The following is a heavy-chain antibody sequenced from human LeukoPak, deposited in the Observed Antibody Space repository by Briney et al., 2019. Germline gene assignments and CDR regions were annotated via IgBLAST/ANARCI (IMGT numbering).Heavy chain of an antibody. CDR1: GFTFSSYN. J-gene: IGHJ4*02. Sequence: GGSLRLSCAASGFTFSSYNMNWVRQAPGKGLEWVSSITSGSSYIYYADSVKGRFTISRDNSRNTLYLQMNTLRAEDTAVYFCAKSPVSSCRGSFCYPFDYWGQGNLVTVSS. CDR3: AKSPVSSCRGSFCYPFDY. CDR2: ITSGSSYI. V-gene: IGHV3-21*04. D-gene: IGHD2-15*01.